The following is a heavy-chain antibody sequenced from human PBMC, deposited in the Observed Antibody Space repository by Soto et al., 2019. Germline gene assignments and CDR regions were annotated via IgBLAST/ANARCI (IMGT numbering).Heavy chain of an antibody. CDR2: IIPIIGII. Sequence: QVQLVKSGAEVKKPGSSVKVSCKASGGTFSTYTITWVRQAPGQGLEWMGRIIPIIGIINYAQKFQGRVTISADKFTGTAYMELTGLRSDDTAVYYCAGDPDSHYNDSHASSYPWGQGTLVTVSS. CDR1: GGTFSTYT. CDR3: AGDPDSHYNDSHASSYP. D-gene: IGHD4-4*01. J-gene: IGHJ5*02. V-gene: IGHV1-69*08.